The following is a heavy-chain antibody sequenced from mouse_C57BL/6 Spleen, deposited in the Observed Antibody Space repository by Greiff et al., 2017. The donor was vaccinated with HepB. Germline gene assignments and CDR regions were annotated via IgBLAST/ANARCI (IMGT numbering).Heavy chain of an antibody. CDR1: GYTFTSYW. J-gene: IGHJ4*01. V-gene: IGHV1-52*01. CDR3: AREEAYYSNYGAMDY. CDR2: IDPSDSET. Sequence: VQLQQPGAELVRPGSSVKLSCKASGYTFTSYWMHWVKQRPIQGLEWIGNIDPSDSETHYNQKFKDKATLTVDKSSSTAYMQLSSLTSEDSAVYYCAREEAYYSNYGAMDYWGQGTSVTVSS. D-gene: IGHD2-5*01.